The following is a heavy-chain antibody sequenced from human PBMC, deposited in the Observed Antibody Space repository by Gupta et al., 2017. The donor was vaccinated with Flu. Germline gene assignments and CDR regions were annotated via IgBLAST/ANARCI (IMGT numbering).Heavy chain of an antibody. V-gene: IGHV1-8*01. CDR2: MHPNSGKP. D-gene: IGHD3-10*01. J-gene: IGHJ6*03. Sequence: QVQLVQSGAEVKKPGASVKVSCKASGYTCTSHDINWARQATVQGAEWMGWMHPNSGKPGYAQKVQGRVTMTRNNSITTDYMELNNLRSEDTGVYYCARRIKYYICYYLDDCGRGTTVKVS. CDR1: GYTCTSHD. CDR3: ARRIKYYICYYLDD.